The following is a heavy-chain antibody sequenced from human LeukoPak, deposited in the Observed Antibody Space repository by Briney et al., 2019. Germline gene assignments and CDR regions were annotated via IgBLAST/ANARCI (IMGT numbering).Heavy chain of an antibody. CDR2: IYTSGST. D-gene: IGHD3-22*01. Sequence: KASQTLSLTCTVSGGSISSGSYYWSWIRQPAGKGLEWIGRIYTSGSTNYNPSLKSRVTISVDTSKNQFSLKLSSVTAADTAVYYCARYSTRGSSGYPGYFQHWGQGTLVTVSS. V-gene: IGHV4-61*02. CDR1: GGSISSGSYY. J-gene: IGHJ1*01. CDR3: ARYSTRGSSGYPGYFQH.